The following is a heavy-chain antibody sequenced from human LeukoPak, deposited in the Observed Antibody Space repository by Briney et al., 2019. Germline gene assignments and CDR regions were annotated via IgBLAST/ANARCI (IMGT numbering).Heavy chain of an antibody. D-gene: IGHD2-2*01. CDR1: GGSISSGSYY. V-gene: IGHV4-39*07. CDR2: IYYSGST. J-gene: IGHJ6*04. Sequence: SETLSLTCTVSGGSISSGSYYWGWIRQPPGRGLEWIGNIYYSGSTYYNPSLKSRVSISVDTSKNQFSLKVTSVTAADTAVYYCARDLGSSTPSGVWGKGTTVTVSS. CDR3: ARDLGSSTPSGV.